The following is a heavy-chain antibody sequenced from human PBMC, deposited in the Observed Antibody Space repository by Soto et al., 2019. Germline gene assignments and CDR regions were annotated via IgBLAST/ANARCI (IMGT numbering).Heavy chain of an antibody. CDR1: GFSFSSYW. V-gene: IGHV3-7*01. CDR3: ARESNAHFDY. J-gene: IGHJ4*02. Sequence: TXXSLRLSYAVSGFSFSSYWMRWVRQAPGRGLEWVATIAHDGSEKFYVDSVKGRFTISRDNTKNSLYLQMHSLRAEDTALYYCARESNAHFDYWGQGTMVTVSS. D-gene: IGHD7-27*01. CDR2: IAHDGSEK.